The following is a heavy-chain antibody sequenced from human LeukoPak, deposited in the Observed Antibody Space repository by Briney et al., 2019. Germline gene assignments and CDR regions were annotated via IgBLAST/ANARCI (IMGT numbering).Heavy chain of an antibody. V-gene: IGHV3-23*01. D-gene: IGHD2-2*01. CDR3: AKPSPGIVVVPAATHFDY. CDR1: GFTFSSYA. Sequence: GGSLRLSCAASGFTFSSYAMSWVRQAPGKGLEWVSAISGSGGSTYYADSVKGRFTISRDNSKNTLYLQMNRLRAEDTAVYYCAKPSPGIVVVPAATHFDYWGQGTLVTVSS. J-gene: IGHJ4*02. CDR2: ISGSGGST.